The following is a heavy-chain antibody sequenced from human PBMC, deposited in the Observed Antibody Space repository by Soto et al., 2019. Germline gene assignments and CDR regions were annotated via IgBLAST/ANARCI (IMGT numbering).Heavy chain of an antibody. CDR1: GFTFSSYS. Sequence: PGGSLRLSCAASGFTFSSYSMNWVRQAPGKGLEWVSYISSSSTIYYADSVKGRFTISRDNAKNSLYLQMNSLRDEDTAVYYCARDGYDILTGYDSYGMDVWGQGTTVTVSS. CDR2: ISSSSTI. D-gene: IGHD3-9*01. CDR3: ARDGYDILTGYDSYGMDV. J-gene: IGHJ6*02. V-gene: IGHV3-48*02.